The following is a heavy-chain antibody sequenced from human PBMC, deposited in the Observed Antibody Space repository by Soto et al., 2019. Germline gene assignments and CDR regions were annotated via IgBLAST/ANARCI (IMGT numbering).Heavy chain of an antibody. V-gene: IGHV3-23*01. CDR2: ISGSGGST. Sequence: GGSLRLSCAASGFTFSTFAMSWVRQAPGKGMEWVSAISGSGGSTYYADSVKGRFTISRDNSKNTLYLQMNSLRAEVTAVYYCAKDNTALEWLETWALDYWGQGTLVTVSS. CDR3: AKDNTALEWLETWALDY. J-gene: IGHJ4*02. CDR1: GFTFSTFA. D-gene: IGHD3-3*01.